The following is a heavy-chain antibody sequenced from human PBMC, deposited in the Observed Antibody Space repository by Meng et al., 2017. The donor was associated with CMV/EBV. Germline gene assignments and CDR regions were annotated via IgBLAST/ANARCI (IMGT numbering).Heavy chain of an antibody. Sequence: QVKIQESVPGLVKPSKTLSLTCIVSGASIKNYNWNWVRQPAGQGLEWIGLIQVIGHTVYNPSLKSRVTVSLDASKSQFSLTLNSVTAADTATYYCAGSRPGGGACDYWGQGILVTVSS. V-gene: IGHV4-4*07. CDR3: AGSRPGGGACDY. CDR2: IQVIGHT. J-gene: IGHJ4*02. D-gene: IGHD3-16*01. CDR1: GASIKNYN.